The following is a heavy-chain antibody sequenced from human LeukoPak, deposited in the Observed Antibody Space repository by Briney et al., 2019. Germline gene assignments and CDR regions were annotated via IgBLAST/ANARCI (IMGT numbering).Heavy chain of an antibody. J-gene: IGHJ4*02. CDR3: ASRPSGDYPYFDY. CDR2: IYSGGST. CDR1: GFTVSSNY. Sequence: GGSLRLSCAASGFTVSSNYMSWVRQAPGKGLEWVSVIYSGGSTYYADSVKGRFTISRDNSKNTLYLQMNSLRAEDTAVYYCASRPSGDYPYFDYWGQGTLVTVSS. V-gene: IGHV3-66*01. D-gene: IGHD4-17*01.